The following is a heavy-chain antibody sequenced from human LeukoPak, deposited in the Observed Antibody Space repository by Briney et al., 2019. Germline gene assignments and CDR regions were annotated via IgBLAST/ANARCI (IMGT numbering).Heavy chain of an antibody. Sequence: GGSLRLSCAASGLSFSSYDMHWVRQATGKGLEWVSAIGTKGDTYYSDSVRGRFTISRENGKNSLYLQMNSLRAGDTAVYYCARRHSGYGYFDDWGRGTLVTVSS. V-gene: IGHV3-13*01. CDR3: ARRHSGYGYFDD. CDR2: IGTKGDT. J-gene: IGHJ4*02. CDR1: GLSFSSYD. D-gene: IGHD5-12*01.